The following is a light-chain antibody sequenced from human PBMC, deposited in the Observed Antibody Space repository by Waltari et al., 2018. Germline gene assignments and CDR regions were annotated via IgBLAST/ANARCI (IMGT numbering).Light chain of an antibody. J-gene: IGLJ3*02. CDR3: QSADRSGSQWV. CDR2: KDN. CDR1: ELPRQY. V-gene: IGLV3-25*03. Sequence: SYELTQPPSVSVSPGQTARITCSGDELPRQYVCWYQKKAGQAPLMVMYKDNERPSGIPHRFSGSGSGTTITLPIRDVHAEDEADYYCQSADRSGSQWVFGGGTKLTVL.